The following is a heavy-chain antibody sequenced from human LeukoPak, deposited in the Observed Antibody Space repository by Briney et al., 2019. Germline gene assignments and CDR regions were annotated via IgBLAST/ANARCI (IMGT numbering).Heavy chain of an antibody. J-gene: IGHJ4*02. D-gene: IGHD6-19*01. CDR1: GGSFSGYY. CDR3: ARGWQWLAPNDY. Sequence: SETLSLTCAVYGGSFSGYYWSWIRQPPGKGLEWIGEINHSGSTNYNPSLKSRVTISVDTSKNQFSLKLSSVTAADTAVYYCARGWQWLAPNDYWGQGTLVTVSS. CDR2: INHSGST. V-gene: IGHV4-34*01.